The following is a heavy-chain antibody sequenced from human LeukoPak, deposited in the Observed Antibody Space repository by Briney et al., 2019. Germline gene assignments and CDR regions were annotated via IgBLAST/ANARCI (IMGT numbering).Heavy chain of an antibody. V-gene: IGHV3-23*01. CDR2: ISNAAGTT. CDR3: AKDGLRGYDFDS. CDR1: GFTFGTYA. J-gene: IGHJ5*01. D-gene: IGHD5-12*01. Sequence: GGSLRLSCATSGFTFGTYAMSWVRQGPGKGLEWVARISNAAGTTNYADSVGGRFTISRDNSQNTLYLQMSSLRVEDTAEYYCAKDGLRGYDFDSWGQGTLVIVSS.